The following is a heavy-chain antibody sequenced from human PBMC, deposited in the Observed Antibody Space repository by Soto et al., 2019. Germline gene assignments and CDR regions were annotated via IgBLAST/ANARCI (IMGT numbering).Heavy chain of an antibody. CDR2: ISAYNGNT. CDR1: GYTFTSFG. D-gene: IGHD6-6*01. V-gene: IGHV1-18*01. J-gene: IGHJ6*02. CDR3: ARDCIAVRPGGGIYYYYGMDV. Sequence: ASVKVSCKASGYTFTSFGISWVRQAPGQGLEWMGWISAYNGNTNYAQKLQGRVTMTTETSTSTAYMELRSLRAEDTAVYYCARDCIAVRPGGGIYYYYGMDVWCQGTTVTVSS.